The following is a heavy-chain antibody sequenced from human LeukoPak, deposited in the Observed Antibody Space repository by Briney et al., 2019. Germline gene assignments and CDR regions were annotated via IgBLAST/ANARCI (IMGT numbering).Heavy chain of an antibody. D-gene: IGHD3-9*01. CDR2: IYTSGST. J-gene: IGHJ4*02. CDR1: GGSISSYY. Sequence: RSSETLSLTCTVSGGSISSYYWSWIRQPAGKGLEWIGRIYTSGSTNYNPSLKSRVTMSVDTSKNQFSLKLSSVTAADTAVYYCAREQPHYDILTGPLVPSALDCWGQGTLVTVSS. V-gene: IGHV4-4*07. CDR3: AREQPHYDILTGPLVPSALDC.